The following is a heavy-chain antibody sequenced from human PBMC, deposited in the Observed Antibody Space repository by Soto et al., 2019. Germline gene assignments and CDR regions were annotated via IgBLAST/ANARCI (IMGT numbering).Heavy chain of an antibody. Sequence: PSETLSLTCTVSCGSISSSSYYWGWIRQPPGKGLEWIGSIYYSGSTYYNPSLKSRVTISVDTSKNQFSLKLSSVTAADTAVYYCARQEGGIAVAGTGEGYYYYGMDVWGQGTTVTVSS. D-gene: IGHD6-19*01. V-gene: IGHV4-39*01. CDR3: ARQEGGIAVAGTGEGYYYYGMDV. CDR2: IYYSGST. J-gene: IGHJ6*02. CDR1: CGSISSSSYY.